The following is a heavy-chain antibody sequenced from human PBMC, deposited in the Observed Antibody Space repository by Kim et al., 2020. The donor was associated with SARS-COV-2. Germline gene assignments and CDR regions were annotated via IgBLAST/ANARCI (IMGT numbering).Heavy chain of an antibody. CDR3: ASGWLQSYYFDY. J-gene: IGHJ4*02. V-gene: IGHV4-34*04. D-gene: IGHD5-12*01. Sequence: NANPSLKTRSTISVGTSKTQFSLKLGSVTAADTAVYYCASGWLQSYYFDYWGQGTLVTVSS.